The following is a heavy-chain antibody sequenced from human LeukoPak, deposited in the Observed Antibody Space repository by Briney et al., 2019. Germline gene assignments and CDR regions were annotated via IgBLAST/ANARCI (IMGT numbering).Heavy chain of an antibody. CDR3: ARTRTKDAFDI. J-gene: IGHJ3*02. D-gene: IGHD1/OR15-1a*01. CDR2: IHYSGST. Sequence: SETLSLICSVSGGSISGYYWSWIRQPPGKGLEWIGYIHYSGSTHYNPSLKSRVTISVDTSKNQFSLKLSSVTAADTAVYYCARTRTKDAFDIWGQGTMVTVSS. V-gene: IGHV4-59*01. CDR1: GGSISGYY.